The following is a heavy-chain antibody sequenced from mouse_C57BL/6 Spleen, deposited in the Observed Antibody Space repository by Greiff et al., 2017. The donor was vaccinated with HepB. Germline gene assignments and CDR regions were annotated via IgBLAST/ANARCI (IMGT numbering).Heavy chain of an antibody. CDR2: IWSGGST. V-gene: IGHV2-2*01. Sequence: VQLNQSGPGLVQPSQSLSITCTVSGFSFTSYGVHWVRQSPGKGLEWLGVIWSGGSTDYNAAFISRLSISKDNSNSQVFFKMNSLQADDTAIYYCARTEDYYGSSHFDYWGQGTTLTVSS. CDR3: ARTEDYYGSSHFDY. J-gene: IGHJ2*01. CDR1: GFSFTSYG. D-gene: IGHD1-1*01.